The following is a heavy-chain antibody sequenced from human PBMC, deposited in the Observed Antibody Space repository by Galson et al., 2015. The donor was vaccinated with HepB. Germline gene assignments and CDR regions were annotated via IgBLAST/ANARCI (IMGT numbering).Heavy chain of an antibody. D-gene: IGHD2-2*01. Sequence: SLRLSCAVSGFTFSSYEMNWVRQAPGKGLEWVSYISGSGSTIYYADSVKGRFTISRDNAKNSLYLQMNRLRAEDTAVYYCARRYCSTTSCLIDYWGQGTLVTVSS. V-gene: IGHV3-48*03. CDR3: ARRYCSTTSCLIDY. J-gene: IGHJ4*02. CDR1: GFTFSSYE. CDR2: ISGSGSTI.